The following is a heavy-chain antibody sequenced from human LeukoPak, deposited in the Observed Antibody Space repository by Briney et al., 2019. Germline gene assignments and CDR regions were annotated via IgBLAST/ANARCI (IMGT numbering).Heavy chain of an antibody. D-gene: IGHD4-11*01. CDR2: IYYSGST. Sequence: PSETLSLTCTVSGGSISSYYWSWIRRPPGKGLEWIGYIYYSGSTNYNPSLKSRVTISVDTSKNQFSLKLSSVTAADTAVYYCARRTTVTTPYYYYYYMDVWGKGTTVTVSS. J-gene: IGHJ6*03. CDR3: ARRTTVTTPYYYYYYMDV. CDR1: GGSISSYY. V-gene: IGHV4-59*01.